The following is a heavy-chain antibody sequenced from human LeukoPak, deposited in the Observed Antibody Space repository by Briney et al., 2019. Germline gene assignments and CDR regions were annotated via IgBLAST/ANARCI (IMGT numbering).Heavy chain of an antibody. CDR2: IYTSGST. J-gene: IGHJ4*02. D-gene: IGHD6-6*01. Sequence: SETLSLTCTVSGGSISSYYWSWIRQPAGKGLEWIGRIYTSGSTNYNPSLKSRVTISVDTSKNQFSLKLSSVTAADTAVYYCARVSVIAARLLFDYWGQGTLVTVSS. CDR1: GGSISSYY. V-gene: IGHV4-4*07. CDR3: ARVSVIAARLLFDY.